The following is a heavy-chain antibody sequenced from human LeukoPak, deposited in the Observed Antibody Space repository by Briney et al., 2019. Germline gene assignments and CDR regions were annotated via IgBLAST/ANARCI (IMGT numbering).Heavy chain of an antibody. CDR1: GFTFSSYA. CDR3: ARDRAERNWTYHTLFDY. J-gene: IGHJ4*02. D-gene: IGHD3/OR15-3a*01. Sequence: HPGGSLRLSCAASGFTFSSYAMSWVRQAPGKGLEWVSAISGSGGSTYYADSVKGRFTISRDNAKNTLYLQIDSLRAEDSAIYYCARDRAERNWTYHTLFDYWGQGTPVTVSS. CDR2: ISGSGGST. V-gene: IGHV3-23*01.